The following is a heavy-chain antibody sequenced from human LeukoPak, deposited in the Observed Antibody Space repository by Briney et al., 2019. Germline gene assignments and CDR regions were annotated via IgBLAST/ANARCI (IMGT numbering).Heavy chain of an antibody. Sequence: GGSLRLSCAASGFTFSSYAMSWVRQAPGKGLEWVSAISGSGVITYYADSVKARFTISRDNSKNTLYLQMNSLSAEDTAVYYCAKDPLQQLGSSYYYYSGMDGWGQGTTVTVSS. CDR3: AKDPLQQLGSSYYYYSGMDG. J-gene: IGHJ6*02. CDR2: ISGSGVIT. D-gene: IGHD6-13*01. V-gene: IGHV3-23*01. CDR1: GFTFSSYA.